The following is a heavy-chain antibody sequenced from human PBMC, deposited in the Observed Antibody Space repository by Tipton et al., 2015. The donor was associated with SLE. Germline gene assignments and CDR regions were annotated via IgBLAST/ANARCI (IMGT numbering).Heavy chain of an antibody. D-gene: IGHD1-26*01. CDR2: IVVGTSNT. J-gene: IGHJ2*01. Sequence: QLVQSGPEVNKPGTSVKVSCKASGFTFSSSAMQWVRQARGQRLEWIGWIVVGTSNTNYAQKFHERVTITTDMSTSTAYMELSSLRSEDTAIYYCAKANGAVGSQVPYWYFDLWGRGTLVTVSS. CDR3: AKANGAVGSQVPYWYFDL. CDR1: GFTFSSSA. V-gene: IGHV1-58*02.